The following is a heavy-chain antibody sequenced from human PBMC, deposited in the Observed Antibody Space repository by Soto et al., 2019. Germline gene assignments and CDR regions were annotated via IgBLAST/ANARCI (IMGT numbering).Heavy chain of an antibody. V-gene: IGHV3-9*01. CDR1: GFTFDDYA. CDR2: ISWNSGSI. D-gene: IGHD3-10*01. CDR3: AKAISLSGGGSGSRSFDY. Sequence: EVQLVESGGGLVQPGRSLRLSCAASGFTFDDYAMHWVRQAPGKGLEWVSGISWNSGSIGYADSVKGRFTISRDNAKNSLYLQMNRLRAEDTALYYCAKAISLSGGGSGSRSFDYWGQGTLVTVSS. J-gene: IGHJ4*02.